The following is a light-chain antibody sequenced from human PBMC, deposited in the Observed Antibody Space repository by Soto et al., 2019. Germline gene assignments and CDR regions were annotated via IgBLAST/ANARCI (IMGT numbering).Light chain of an antibody. J-gene: IGLJ1*01. CDR2: EVS. Sequence: QSVLTQPASVSGSPGQSITISCTGTSSDVGDYNYVSWYQQHPGKAPKFLIYEVSNRPSGVSNRFSGSKSGNTASLTISGLQAEDAADYYCSSYTSSSSPFVFGTGTKVTVL. V-gene: IGLV2-14*01. CDR3: SSYTSSSSPFV. CDR1: SSDVGDYNY.